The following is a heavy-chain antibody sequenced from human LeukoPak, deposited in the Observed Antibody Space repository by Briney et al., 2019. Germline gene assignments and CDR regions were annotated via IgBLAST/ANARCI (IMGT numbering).Heavy chain of an antibody. CDR1: GFTFSSYG. Sequence: GGSLRLSCAVSGFTFSSYGMHWVRQAPGKGLEWVAVIWYDGSNKYYADSVKGRFTISRDNSKNTLYLQMNSLRAEDTAVYYCARGRGLTGTTRFDYWGQGTLVTVSS. CDR3: ARGRGLTGTTRFDY. J-gene: IGHJ4*02. V-gene: IGHV3-33*01. CDR2: IWYDGSNK. D-gene: IGHD1-14*01.